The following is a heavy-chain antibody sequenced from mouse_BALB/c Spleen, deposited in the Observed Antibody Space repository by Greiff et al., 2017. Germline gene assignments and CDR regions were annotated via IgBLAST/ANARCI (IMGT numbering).Heavy chain of an antibody. V-gene: IGHV5-6-3*01. Sequence: EVKLVESGGGLVQPGGSLKFSCAASGSPFSSYGMPWVRQTPDKRLEWVATINSNGGSTYYPDSVRGRFTISRDNAKNTLYLQMSSLKSEDTAMYYCARGEAYYSFDYWGQGTTLTVSS. CDR1: GSPFSSYG. CDR3: ARGEAYYSFDY. J-gene: IGHJ2*01. D-gene: IGHD2-12*01. CDR2: INSNGGST.